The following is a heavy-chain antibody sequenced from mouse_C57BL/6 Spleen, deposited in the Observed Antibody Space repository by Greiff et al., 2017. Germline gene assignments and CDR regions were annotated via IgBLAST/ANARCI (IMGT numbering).Heavy chain of an antibody. V-gene: IGHV1-5*01. D-gene: IGHD1-1*01. J-gene: IGHJ4*01. CDR1: GYTFTSYW. CDR3: TGAYYGSSYYAMGD. CDR2: IYPGNSDT. Sequence: VQLQQSGTVLARPGASVKMSCKTSGYTFTSYWMHWVKQRPGQGLEWIGAIYPGNSDTSYNQKFKGKAKLTAVTSASTAYMELSSLTNEDSAVYYCTGAYYGSSYYAMGDWGQGTSVTVSS.